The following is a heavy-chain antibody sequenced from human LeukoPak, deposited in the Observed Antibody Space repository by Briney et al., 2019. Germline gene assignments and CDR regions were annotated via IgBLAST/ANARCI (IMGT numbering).Heavy chain of an antibody. CDR1: GFTSSNYA. V-gene: IGHV3-23*01. J-gene: IGHJ4*02. Sequence: PGGSLRLSCAGSGFTSSNYAVSWVRQAPGKGLEWVSAISGAAESTYYADSVKGRFTISRDNSKKTVYLQMNSLRADDTALYYCAKRGDYYSLDCWGQGTLVTVSS. D-gene: IGHD2-21*02. CDR3: AKRGDYYSLDC. CDR2: ISGAAEST.